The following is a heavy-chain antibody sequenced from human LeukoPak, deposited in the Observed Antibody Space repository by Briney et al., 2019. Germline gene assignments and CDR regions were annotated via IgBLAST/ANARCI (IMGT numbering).Heavy chain of an antibody. CDR3: ATTLNIATPGHL. V-gene: IGHV3-7*01. CDR2: IKSDESER. J-gene: IGHJ4*02. CDR1: GFTFSDYR. Sequence: GGSLRLSCVASGFTFSDYRMSWVRQAPGEGLEWVVNIKSDESERFFLDSVKGRFTISRDNAKNSVYLQMSSLRAEDTGVYYCATTLNIATPGHLWGQGALVTVSS. D-gene: IGHD6-13*01.